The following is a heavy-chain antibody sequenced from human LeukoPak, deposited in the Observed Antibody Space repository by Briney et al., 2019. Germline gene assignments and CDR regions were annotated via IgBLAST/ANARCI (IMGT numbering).Heavy chain of an antibody. J-gene: IGHJ5*02. V-gene: IGHV3-9*01. CDR2: ISWNSGSI. CDR1: GFTFDDYA. D-gene: IGHD6-13*01. Sequence: SGGSLRLSCAASGFTFDDYAMHWVRQAPGKGLEWVSGISWNSGSIGYADSVKGRFTISRDNAKNSLYLQMNSLRAEDTALYYRAQDSSRWYPPGEFDPWGQGTLVTVSS. CDR3: AQDSSRWYPPGEFDP.